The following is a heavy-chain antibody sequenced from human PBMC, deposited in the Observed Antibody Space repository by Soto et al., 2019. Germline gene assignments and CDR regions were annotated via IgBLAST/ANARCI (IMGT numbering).Heavy chain of an antibody. CDR3: ARDSYYDILTGYSRNAFDI. V-gene: IGHV1-2*02. CDR1: GSTFIGYY. D-gene: IGHD3-9*01. CDR2: INPNSGAT. Sequence: ASVKVSCKASGSTFIGYYMHWVRQAPGQGLEWLGWINPNSGATIYAQKFQGRVTMTRDTSINTAYMELSRLRSDDTAVYYCARDSYYDILTGYSRNAFDIWGQGTMVTVSS. J-gene: IGHJ3*02.